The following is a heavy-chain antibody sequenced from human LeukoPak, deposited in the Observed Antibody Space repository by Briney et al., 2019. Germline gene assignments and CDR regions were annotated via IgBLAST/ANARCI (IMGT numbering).Heavy chain of an antibody. D-gene: IGHD6-13*01. CDR2: LYHSDSI. J-gene: IGHJ6*03. CDR3: ARQHDSYHYYYVDV. Sequence: PSETLSLTCAVSGYSISSGHYWIWIRQPPGKGLEWIGSLYHSDSIYYNPSLESRVTMSVDTSKNQFSLKLSFVTAADTAVYYCARQHDSYHYYYVDVWGKGTTVTVSS. CDR1: GYSISSGHY. V-gene: IGHV4-38-2*01.